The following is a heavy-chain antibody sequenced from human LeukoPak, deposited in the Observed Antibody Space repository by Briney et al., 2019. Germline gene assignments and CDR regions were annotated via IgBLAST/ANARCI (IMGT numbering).Heavy chain of an antibody. V-gene: IGHV3-53*01. J-gene: IGHJ4*02. CDR2: IYSGGST. CDR1: GFTVSSNY. D-gene: IGHD1-1*01. CDR3: ASGSRRVQPFDY. Sequence: HPGGSLRLSCAASGFTVSSNYMNWVRQAPGKGLEWVSVIYSGGSTYYADSVKGRFTISRDNSKNTLYLQMNSLRAEDTAVYYCASGSRRVQPFDYWGQGTLVTVSS.